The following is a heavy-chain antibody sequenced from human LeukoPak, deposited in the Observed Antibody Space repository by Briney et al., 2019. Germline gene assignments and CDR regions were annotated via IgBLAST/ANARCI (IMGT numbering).Heavy chain of an antibody. D-gene: IGHD2-15*01. Sequence: GGSLRLSCAASGFTFGSYDMYWVRQAPGKGLECVSSISSSGNYIYHVDSVKGRFTISRDNAKSSLFLQMNSLRAEDTAVYYCARVICSGDSCYPPSAVDIWGQGTMVTVSS. V-gene: IGHV3-21*01. CDR2: ISSSGNYI. CDR3: ARVICSGDSCYPPSAVDI. J-gene: IGHJ3*02. CDR1: GFTFGSYD.